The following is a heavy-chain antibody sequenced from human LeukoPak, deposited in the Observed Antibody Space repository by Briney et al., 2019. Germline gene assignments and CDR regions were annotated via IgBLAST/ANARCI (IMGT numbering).Heavy chain of an antibody. Sequence: ASVKVSCKASGYTFTSYYMHWVRQAPGQGLEWMGIIYPSGGSTSYAQKFQGRVTMTRDTSTSTVYMELSSLRSEDTAVCYCARASDSSGYYAPQHYFDYWGQGTLVTVSS. CDR2: IYPSGGST. D-gene: IGHD3-22*01. J-gene: IGHJ4*02. CDR3: ARASDSSGYYAPQHYFDY. V-gene: IGHV1-46*03. CDR1: GYTFTSYY.